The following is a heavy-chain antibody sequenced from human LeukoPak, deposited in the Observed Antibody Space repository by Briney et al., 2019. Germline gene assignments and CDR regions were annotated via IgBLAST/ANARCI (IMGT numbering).Heavy chain of an antibody. CDR2: INHSGSS. J-gene: IGHJ6*02. V-gene: IGHV4-34*01. D-gene: IGHD6-13*01. CDR3: ARLGIAASYHYGMDV. CDR1: GGSFSGYY. Sequence: SETLSLTCAVSGGSFSGYYWSWIRQPPGKGLEWIGEINHSGSSNYNPSLKSRVTISVDTSKNQFSLKLSSVTAADTAVYYCARLGIAASYHYGMDVWGQGTTVTVSS.